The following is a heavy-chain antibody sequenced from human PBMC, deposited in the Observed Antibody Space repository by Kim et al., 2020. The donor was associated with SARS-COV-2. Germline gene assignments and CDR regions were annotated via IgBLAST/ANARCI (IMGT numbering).Heavy chain of an antibody. CDR2: ITSSSSTI. J-gene: IGHJ3*01. CDR3: RGWLNTFDV. CDR1: GFTFSAHS. Sequence: GGSLRLSCTASGFTFSAHSMNWVRQAPGKGLEWLSHITSSSSTIYYADSVKGRFTISRDNAESSLYLQMNSLRDEDTAIYYCRGWLNTFDVWGQGPMVTV. D-gene: IGHD5-12*01. V-gene: IGHV3-48*02.